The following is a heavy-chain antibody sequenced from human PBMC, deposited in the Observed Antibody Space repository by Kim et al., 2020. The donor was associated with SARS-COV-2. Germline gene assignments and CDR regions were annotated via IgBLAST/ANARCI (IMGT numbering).Heavy chain of an antibody. V-gene: IGHV4-39*01. D-gene: IGHD3-3*01. CDR3: ARHKGNTIFGVVSIDAFDI. CDR1: GGSISSSSYY. Sequence: SETLSLTCTVSGGSISSSSYYWGWIRQPPGKGLEWIGSIYYSGSTYYNPSLKSRVTISVDTSKNQFSLKLSSVTAADTAVYYCARHKGNTIFGVVSIDAFDIWGQGTMVTVSS. J-gene: IGHJ3*02. CDR2: IYYSGST.